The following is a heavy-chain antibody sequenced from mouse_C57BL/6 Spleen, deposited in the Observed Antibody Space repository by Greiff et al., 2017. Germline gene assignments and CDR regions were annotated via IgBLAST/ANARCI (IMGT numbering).Heavy chain of an antibody. CDR1: GFTFSSYA. CDR2: ISDGGSYT. Sequence: EVMLVESGGGLVKPGGSLKLSCAASGFTFSSYAMSWVRQTPEKRLEWVATISDGGSYTYYPDNVKGRFTISRDNAKNNLYLQMSHLKSEDTAMYYCAREDYDYDVWFACWGQGTLVTVSA. V-gene: IGHV5-4*01. CDR3: AREDYDYDVWFAC. D-gene: IGHD2-4*01. J-gene: IGHJ3*01.